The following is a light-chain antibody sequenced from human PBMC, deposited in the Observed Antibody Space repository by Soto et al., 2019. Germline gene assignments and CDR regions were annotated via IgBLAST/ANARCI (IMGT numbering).Light chain of an antibody. CDR2: DAS. J-gene: IGKJ5*01. CDR1: QNINNY. CDR3: QQYNNWPRT. Sequence: DIQMTQSPSSLSASVGDIVTITCQASQNINNYLNWYQQKPGRAPKILIYDASNLEAGVPSRFRGSGSGTDFTLTISSLQSEDVAVYYCQQYNNWPRTFGQGTRLEIK. V-gene: IGKV1-33*01.